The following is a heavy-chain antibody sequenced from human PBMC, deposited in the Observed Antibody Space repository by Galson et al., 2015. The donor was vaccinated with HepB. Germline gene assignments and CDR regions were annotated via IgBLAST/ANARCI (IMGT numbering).Heavy chain of an antibody. CDR3: ARVVEFLPLIGEINYGMDV. J-gene: IGHJ6*02. CDR1: GDKFTAYY. Sequence: VSCKASGDKFTAYYIHWVRQAPGQGLEWMGWINPNTGGSNYAQKFQGRVTMTWDTAITTAYMEVSSLRSGDTALYYCARVVEFLPLIGEINYGMDVWGQGTAVTVSS. CDR2: INPNTGGS. D-gene: IGHD7-27*01. V-gene: IGHV1-2*02.